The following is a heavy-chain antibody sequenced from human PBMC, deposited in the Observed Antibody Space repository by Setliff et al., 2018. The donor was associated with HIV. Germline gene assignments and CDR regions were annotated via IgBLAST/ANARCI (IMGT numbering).Heavy chain of an antibody. CDR3: ASPKERYYYGSGTNVREYYGMDV. D-gene: IGHD3-10*01. CDR2: IYYSGTT. CDR1: GASISSNSYY. Sequence: SETLSLTCSVSGASISSNSYYWGWIRQPPGKGLEWIGSIYYSGTTYYNPSLKSRITISVDTSKNQFSLKVNSVTAADTAVYYCASPKERYYYGSGTNVREYYGMDVWGQGTTVTVSS. V-gene: IGHV4-39*07. J-gene: IGHJ6*02.